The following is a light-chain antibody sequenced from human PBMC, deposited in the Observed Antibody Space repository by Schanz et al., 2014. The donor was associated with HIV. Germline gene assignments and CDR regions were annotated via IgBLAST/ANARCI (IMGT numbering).Light chain of an antibody. CDR3: QQYGSSPL. CDR1: QSVSSSY. V-gene: IGKV3-20*01. Sequence: EIVLTQSPGTLSLSPGERATLSCRASQSVSSSYLAWYQQKPGQAPRLLIYGASNRATGIPDRFSCSGSGTDFTLTISRLEPEDFAVYYCQQYGSSPLFGQGTKVEIK. CDR2: GAS. J-gene: IGKJ1*01.